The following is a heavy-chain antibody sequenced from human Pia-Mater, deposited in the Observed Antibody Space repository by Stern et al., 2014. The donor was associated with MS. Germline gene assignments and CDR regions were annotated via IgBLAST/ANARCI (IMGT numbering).Heavy chain of an antibody. CDR2: IYYSGST. CDR1: GGSISSYY. Sequence: VQLVESGPGLVKPSETLSLTCTVSGGSISSYYWSWIRQPPGKGLEWIGYIYYSGSTNYNPSLKSRVTISVDTSKNQFSLKLSSVTAADTAGYYCARGYGGNPIDYWGQGTLVTVSS. J-gene: IGHJ4*02. D-gene: IGHD4-23*01. V-gene: IGHV4-59*01. CDR3: ARGYGGNPIDY.